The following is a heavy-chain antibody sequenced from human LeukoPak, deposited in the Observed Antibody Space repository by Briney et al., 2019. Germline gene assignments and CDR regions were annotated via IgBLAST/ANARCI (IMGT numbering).Heavy chain of an antibody. CDR2: VSYDGNDG. Sequence: GGSLRLSCIGSGFNFTYYAIYWVRQAPGKGLEWVAVVSYDGNDGYYADSVKGRFTISRDNSKNTLCLQMYSLRAEDTAVYYCAKGLWFGELSKEYFQHWGQGTLVTVSS. D-gene: IGHD3-10*01. CDR1: GFNFTYYA. CDR3: AKGLWFGELSKEYFQH. V-gene: IGHV3-30*18. J-gene: IGHJ1*01.